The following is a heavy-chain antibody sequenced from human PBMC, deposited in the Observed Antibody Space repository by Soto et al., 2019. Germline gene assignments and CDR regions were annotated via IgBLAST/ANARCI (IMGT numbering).Heavy chain of an antibody. D-gene: IGHD3-3*01. CDR2: INPNSGGT. J-gene: IGHJ6*03. Sequence: ASVKVSCKASGYTFTGYYMHWVRQAPGQGLEWMGWINPNSGGTNYAQKFQGWVTMTRDTSISTAYMELSRLRSDDTAVYYCARGVSWSGYYSGDYYYYMDVWGKGTTVTVSS. CDR1: GYTFTGYY. V-gene: IGHV1-2*04. CDR3: ARGVSWSGYYSGDYYYYMDV.